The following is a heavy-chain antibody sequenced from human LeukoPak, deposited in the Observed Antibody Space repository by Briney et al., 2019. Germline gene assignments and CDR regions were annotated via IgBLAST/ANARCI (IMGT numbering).Heavy chain of an antibody. CDR3: ARDQYDTWSRRGNFDS. CDR1: GFTLTNHG. CDR2: ITGTGGK. Sequence: PGGSLRLSCAVSGFTLTNHGVSWVRQAPGKGLEWVSIITGTGGKYYADSVKGRFTISRDNSKNTLYLQMNSLRAEDTAVYYCARDQYDTWSRRGNFDSWGQGTLVIVSS. V-gene: IGHV3-66*03. D-gene: IGHD3-3*01. J-gene: IGHJ4*02.